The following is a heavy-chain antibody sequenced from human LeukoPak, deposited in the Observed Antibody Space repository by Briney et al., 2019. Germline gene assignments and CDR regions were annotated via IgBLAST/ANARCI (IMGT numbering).Heavy chain of an antibody. V-gene: IGHV1-18*01. J-gene: IGHJ3*02. CDR3: ARDLSPRFGPDAFDI. CDR2: ISAYNGNT. D-gene: IGHD3-10*01. CDR1: GYTFTSYG. Sequence: VASVKVSCKASGYTFTSYGISWVRQAPGQGGEWMGCISAYNGNTNYAQKLQGRVTMTTDTSTSTPYMELRSLRSDDTAVYYCARDLSPRFGPDAFDIWGQGTMVTVSP.